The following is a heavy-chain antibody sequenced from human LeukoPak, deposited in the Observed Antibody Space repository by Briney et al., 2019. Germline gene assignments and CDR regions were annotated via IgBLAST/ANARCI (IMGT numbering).Heavy chain of an antibody. CDR1: GFTFNDYY. J-gene: IGHJ5*02. CDR2: INIGGTNT. V-gene: IGHV3-11*01. CDR3: ATDGAGFDT. Sequence: GGSLRLSCAASGFTFNDYYMSWIRQAPGKGLEWLSCINIGGTNTHYADSVKGRFTISRDNAKKSLNLEMNNLRAEDTAVYYCATDGAGFDTWGQGVLVTVSS.